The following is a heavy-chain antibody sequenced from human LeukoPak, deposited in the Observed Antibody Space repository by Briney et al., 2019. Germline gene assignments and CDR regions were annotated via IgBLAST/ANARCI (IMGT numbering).Heavy chain of an antibody. CDR3: ARESRNYYDSIGYYLFDY. Sequence: SETLSLTCTVSGGSISSGSYYWSWIRQPAGKGLEWIGRIYTSGGTNYNPSLKSRVTISVDTSKNQFSLKLSSVTAADTAIYYCARESRNYYDSIGYYLFDYWGQGTLVTVSS. CDR1: GGSISSGSYY. D-gene: IGHD3-22*01. CDR2: IYTSGGT. J-gene: IGHJ4*02. V-gene: IGHV4-61*02.